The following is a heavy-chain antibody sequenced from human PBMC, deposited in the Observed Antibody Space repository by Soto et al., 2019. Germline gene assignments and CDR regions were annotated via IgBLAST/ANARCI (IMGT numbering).Heavy chain of an antibody. J-gene: IGHJ5*01. CDR1: GFTISNYW. CDR3: ARDRPHNWFDS. Sequence: EVQLVESGGGLVQPGGSLSLSCAASGFTISNYWMHWVRQSPGKGLVWVAGIDSYGGYSRYADSVRGRFTISRDNGKNSLYLQMNSLRHEDTAVYYCARDRPHNWFDSWGQGALVTVST. V-gene: IGHV3-74*01. CDR2: IDSYGGYS.